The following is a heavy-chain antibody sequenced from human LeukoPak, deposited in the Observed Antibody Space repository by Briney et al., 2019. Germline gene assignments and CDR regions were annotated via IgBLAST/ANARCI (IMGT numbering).Heavy chain of an antibody. Sequence: GGSPRLSCAASGFTFDEYAIHWVRQAPGKGLEWVSGISWKSGIIGYADSVKGRFTISRDNAKNSLYLQMNSLRPEDTALYYCAKDKSHSSWTSRYYYYALDVWGQGTTVTVSS. V-gene: IGHV3-9*01. CDR3: AKDKSHSSWTSRYYYYALDV. CDR2: ISWKSGII. CDR1: GFTFDEYA. J-gene: IGHJ6*02. D-gene: IGHD6-19*01.